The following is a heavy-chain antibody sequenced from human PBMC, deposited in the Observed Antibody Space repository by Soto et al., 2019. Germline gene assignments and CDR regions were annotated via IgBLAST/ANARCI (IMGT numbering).Heavy chain of an antibody. Sequence: SETLSLTCTVSGDSIIRNGYFWTWIRQHPGKGLEWIGYIYYSGSSYYNPSLKSRVIISVDTSKNQFSLNLTAVTAADTAVYYCARGTMLRGPGYYYAMDVWGQGTTVTVSS. CDR1: GDSIIRNGYF. J-gene: IGHJ6*02. CDR2: IYYSGSS. V-gene: IGHV4-31*03. CDR3: ARGTMLRGPGYYYAMDV. D-gene: IGHD3-10*01.